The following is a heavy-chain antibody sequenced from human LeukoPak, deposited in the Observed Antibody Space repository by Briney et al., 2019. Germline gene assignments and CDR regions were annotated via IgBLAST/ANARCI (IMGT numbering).Heavy chain of an antibody. J-gene: IGHJ4*02. CDR1: GFTFDDYA. CDR2: ISWNSGSI. V-gene: IGHV3-9*01. Sequence: GGSLRLSCAASGFTFDDYAMHWVRQAPGRGLEWVSGISWNSGSIGYADSVKGRFTISRDNAKNSLYLQMNSLRAEDTALYYCAKSQEPGGYYDSSGYPSWGQGTLVTVSS. D-gene: IGHD3-22*01. CDR3: AKSQEPGGYYDSSGYPS.